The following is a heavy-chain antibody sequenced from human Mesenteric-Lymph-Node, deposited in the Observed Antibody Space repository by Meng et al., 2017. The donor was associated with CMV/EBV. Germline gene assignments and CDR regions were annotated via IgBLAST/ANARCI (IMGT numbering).Heavy chain of an antibody. V-gene: IGHV3-7*01. Sequence: GGSLRLSCAASGFSFSNYYMSWVRQAPGRGLEWVANIKQDGSEKHYVDSMKGRFTISRDNAKNSLYLQMNSLRAEDTAVYYCTSYFDSSGHSYAFDIWGQGSMVTVSS. CDR3: TSYFDSSGHSYAFDI. CDR2: IKQDGSEK. J-gene: IGHJ3*02. CDR1: GFSFSNYY. D-gene: IGHD3-22*01.